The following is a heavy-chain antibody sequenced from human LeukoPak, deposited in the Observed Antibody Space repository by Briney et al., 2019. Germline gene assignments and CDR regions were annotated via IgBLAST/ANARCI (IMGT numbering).Heavy chain of an antibody. CDR3: ARRRYTSGYLDY. J-gene: IGHJ4*02. D-gene: IGHD3-22*01. CDR1: GGSISSGSYY. Sequence: PSETLSLTCTVSGGSISSGSYYWSWIRQPAGKGLEWIGRIYTSGSTNYNPSLKSRATISVDTSKSQFSLKLTSVTAADTAVYYCARRRYTSGYLDYWGQGTLVTVSS. V-gene: IGHV4-61*02. CDR2: IYTSGST.